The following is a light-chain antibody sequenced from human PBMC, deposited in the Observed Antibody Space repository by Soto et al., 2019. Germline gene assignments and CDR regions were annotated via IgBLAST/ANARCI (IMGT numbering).Light chain of an antibody. V-gene: IGKV3-20*01. Sequence: EFVLTQSPGSLSLSPGERATLSCRASQSVTTNYLAWYQQKPGQAPRLLIYGASSGATGIPDRFSGSGSGTDFTLTISRLEPEDFAVYYCQEYGSSSVTFGQGTRLDIK. CDR1: QSVTTNY. CDR3: QEYGSSSVT. CDR2: GAS. J-gene: IGKJ5*01.